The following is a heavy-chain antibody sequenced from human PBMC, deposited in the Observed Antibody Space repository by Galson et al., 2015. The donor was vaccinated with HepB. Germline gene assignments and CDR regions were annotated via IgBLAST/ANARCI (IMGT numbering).Heavy chain of an antibody. CDR3: VKFRGSGSYKSYWFDC. V-gene: IGHV3-23*01. Sequence: SLRLSCAASGFTFRTYALTWVRQAPGKGLEWVSGSTGSGGMTFYADSVKGRFTISRDNSKNTLYLQMNSLRAEDTAVYYCVKFRGSGSYKSYWFDCWGQGTLATVSS. D-gene: IGHD1-26*01. CDR2: STGSGGMT. CDR1: GFTFRTYA. J-gene: IGHJ5*01.